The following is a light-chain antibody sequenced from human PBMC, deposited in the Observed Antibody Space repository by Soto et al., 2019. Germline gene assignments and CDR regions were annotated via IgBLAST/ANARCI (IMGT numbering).Light chain of an antibody. CDR2: GAC. V-gene: IGKV3-20*01. Sequence: EIVLTQSPGTLSLSPGERATLSCRASQSVSSSYLAWYQQKPGQAHRQLIYGACVRATGTPDRFSGSGSEIAFTLTITRLEPDAFSVYYRQHCCTTFGGGTRVEIK. J-gene: IGKJ4*01. CDR1: QSVSSSY. CDR3: QHCCTT.